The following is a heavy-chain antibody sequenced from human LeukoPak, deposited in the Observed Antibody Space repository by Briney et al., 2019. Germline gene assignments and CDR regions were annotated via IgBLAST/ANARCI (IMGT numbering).Heavy chain of an antibody. V-gene: IGHV1-18*01. CDR1: GYTFTSYG. Sequence: ASVKVSCKASGYTFTSYGIIWVRQAPGQGLEWMGWSSAYNGNTNYAQKLQGRVTMTTDTSTSQAYMELRSLRSDDTAVYYCARTSITIFGVVQGWFDPWGQGTLVTVSS. J-gene: IGHJ5*02. CDR3: ARTSITIFGVVQGWFDP. CDR2: SSAYNGNT. D-gene: IGHD3-3*01.